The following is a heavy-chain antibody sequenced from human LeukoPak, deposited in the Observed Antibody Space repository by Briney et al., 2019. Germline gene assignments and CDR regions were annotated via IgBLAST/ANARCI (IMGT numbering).Heavy chain of an antibody. CDR2: INPSGGST. CDR3: ARGIWSARTVDYYLDY. D-gene: IGHD2-21*01. CDR1: GYTFTSYY. V-gene: IGHV1-46*01. J-gene: IGHJ4*02. Sequence: ASVKVSCKASGYTFTSYYMHWVRQAPGQGLEWMGIINPSGGSTSYAQKFQGRATMTRDTSASTAYMELSSLTSEDTAVYYCARGIWSARTVDYYLDYWGQGTLVTVSS.